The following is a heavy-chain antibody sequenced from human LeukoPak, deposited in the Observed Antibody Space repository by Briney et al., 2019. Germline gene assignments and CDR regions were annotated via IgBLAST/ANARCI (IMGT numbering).Heavy chain of an antibody. D-gene: IGHD3-10*01. CDR1: SGFMKSYY. CDR3: ARARYGSFFTEGIFDY. J-gene: IGHJ4*02. CDR2: IYYSGST. V-gene: IGHV4-59*01. Sequence: AETLSLLYPVWSGFMKSYYGSCVRQPPGKGQEWSGYIYYSGSTNYNPSLKSRVTISVDTSKNQFSLKLSSVTAADTAVYYCARARYGSFFTEGIFDYCGQGTLVTVSS.